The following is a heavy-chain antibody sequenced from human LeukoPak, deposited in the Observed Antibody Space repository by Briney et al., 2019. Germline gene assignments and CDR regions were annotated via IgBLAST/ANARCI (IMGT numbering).Heavy chain of an antibody. D-gene: IGHD4-23*01. Sequence: SETLSLTCAVYGGSFSGYYWSWIRQPPGKGLEWIGSIYYSGSTYYNPSLKSRVTISVDTSKNQFSLKLSSVTAADTAVYYCARERDYGGNGGDYWGQGTLVTVSS. V-gene: IGHV4-34*01. CDR3: ARERDYGGNGGDY. CDR2: IYYSGST. CDR1: GGSFSGYY. J-gene: IGHJ4*02.